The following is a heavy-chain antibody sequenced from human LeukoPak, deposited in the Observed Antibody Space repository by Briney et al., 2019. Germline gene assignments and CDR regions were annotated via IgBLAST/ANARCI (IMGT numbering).Heavy chain of an antibody. D-gene: IGHD2-2*01. V-gene: IGHV3-23*01. CDR1: GFTFSSYA. Sequence: GGSLRLSCAASGFTFSSYAMSWVRQAPGKGLEWVSAVSGSGGSTYYADSVKGRFTISRDNSKNTLYLQMNSLRAEDTAVYYCAKDRCSSTSCYPYYYYYYMDVWGKGTTVTVSS. CDR3: AKDRCSSTSCYPYYYYYYMDV. J-gene: IGHJ6*03. CDR2: VSGSGGST.